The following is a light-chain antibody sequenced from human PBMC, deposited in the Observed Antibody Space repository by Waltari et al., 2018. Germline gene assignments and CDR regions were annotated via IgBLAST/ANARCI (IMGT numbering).Light chain of an antibody. CDR1: SGSIASNY. CDR2: EDT. CDR3: QSYDSSNHGV. V-gene: IGLV6-57*03. Sequence: NFMLTQPHSVSESPGKTVTISCTRSSGSIASNYVQWYPQRPGSAPTTVIYEDTPRPAGVPDRFSGSIDSSANSAALTISGLKTGDEADDYGQSYDSSNHGVFGGGTKLTVL. J-gene: IGLJ3*02.